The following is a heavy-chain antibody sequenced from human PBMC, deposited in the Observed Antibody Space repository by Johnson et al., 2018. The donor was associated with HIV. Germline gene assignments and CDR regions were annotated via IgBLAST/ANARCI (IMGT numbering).Heavy chain of an antibody. Sequence: QVQLVESGGGLVQPGRSLRLSCAASGFTFSSYAMHWVRQAPGKGLEWVAVISSDGNNKFYSDSVKGRFTVSRDNSKNTLYLQMNSLRAEDTAVYYCARGGGDKSPWRAFDVWGRGTMVTVSS. J-gene: IGHJ3*01. V-gene: IGHV3-30*04. CDR1: GFTFSSYA. CDR2: ISSDGNNK. CDR3: ARGGGDKSPWRAFDV. D-gene: IGHD2-21*02.